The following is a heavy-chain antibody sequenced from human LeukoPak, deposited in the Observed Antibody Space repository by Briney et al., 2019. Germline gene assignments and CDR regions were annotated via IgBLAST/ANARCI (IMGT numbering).Heavy chain of an antibody. J-gene: IGHJ3*02. Sequence: PSQTLSLTCTVSGGSISSGGYYWSWIRQHPGKGLEWIGYIYYSGSTYYNPSLKSRVTISVDTSKNQFSLKLSSVTAADTAVYYCARDAGFGTSDAFDIWGRGTMVTVSS. V-gene: IGHV4-31*03. CDR3: ARDAGFGTSDAFDI. D-gene: IGHD3-10*01. CDR1: GGSISSGGYY. CDR2: IYYSGST.